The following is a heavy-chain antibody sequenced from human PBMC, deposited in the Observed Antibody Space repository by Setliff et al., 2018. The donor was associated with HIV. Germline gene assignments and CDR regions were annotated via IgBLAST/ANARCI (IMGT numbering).Heavy chain of an antibody. J-gene: IGHJ3*02. Sequence: ASVKVSCKPSGYSFTNHYMHWVRQAPGQGPEWMGVINPTGGSTRNTQKFQGRVAMTRDTSTSTVYMELSSLRSEDTAVYYCASAGAWQRNALDIWGQGTMVTV. CDR1: GYSFTNHY. V-gene: IGHV1-46*01. D-gene: IGHD5-12*01. CDR3: ASAGAWQRNALDI. CDR2: INPTGGST.